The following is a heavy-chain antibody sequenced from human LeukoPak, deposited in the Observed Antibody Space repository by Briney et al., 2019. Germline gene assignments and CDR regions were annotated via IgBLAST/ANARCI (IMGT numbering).Heavy chain of an antibody. V-gene: IGHV3-7*01. Sequence: PGGSLRLSCAASGFTFSDYWMAWVRQAPGKGLEWVANIKKDVSEKYYVESVKGRFSISRGNAKNSLYLQMSSLRVEDTAVYYCARGLQEIDSWGQGTLVTVSS. CDR3: ARGLQEIDS. J-gene: IGHJ5*01. CDR1: GFTFSDYW. CDR2: IKKDVSEK.